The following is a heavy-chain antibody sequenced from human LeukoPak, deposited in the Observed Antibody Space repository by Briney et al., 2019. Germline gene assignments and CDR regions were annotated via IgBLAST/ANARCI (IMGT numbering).Heavy chain of an antibody. CDR1: GFTFSNYA. Sequence: PGGSLRLSCAASGFTFSNYAIHWVRQAPGKGLEWVAVISYDGTNKYYADSVKGRFTISRDNSKNTLYLQMNSLRAEDTAVYYCAKKYNTGLDPWGQGTLVTVSS. J-gene: IGHJ5*02. D-gene: IGHD1-14*01. V-gene: IGHV3-30*04. CDR2: ISYDGTNK. CDR3: AKKYNTGLDP.